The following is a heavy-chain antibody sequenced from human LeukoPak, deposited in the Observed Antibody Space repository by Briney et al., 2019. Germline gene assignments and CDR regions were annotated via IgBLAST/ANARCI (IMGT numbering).Heavy chain of an antibody. CDR1: GYSFTSYW. Sequence: GESLKISCMGSGYSFTSYWIGWVRQMPGKGLEWMGIIYPGESDTNYSPSLQSQVTISADKSNNTAYLKLSSLNAADTAMYYCARRGSSWYGIHYWGQGTLVTVSS. J-gene: IGHJ4*02. D-gene: IGHD6-13*01. V-gene: IGHV5-51*01. CDR2: IYPGESDT. CDR3: ARRGSSWYGIHY.